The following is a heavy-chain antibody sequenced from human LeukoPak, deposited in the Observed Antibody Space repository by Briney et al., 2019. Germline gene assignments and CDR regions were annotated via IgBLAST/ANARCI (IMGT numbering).Heavy chain of an antibody. CDR3: ASLPAYGDTRFDY. Sequence: SETLSLTCAVYGGSFSGSYWSWIRQPPGKGLEWIGRIYTSGSTNYNPSLKSRVTISVDTSKNQFSLKLSSVTAADTAVYYCASLPAYGDTRFDYWGQGTLVTVSS. J-gene: IGHJ4*02. CDR2: IYTSGST. D-gene: IGHD4-17*01. V-gene: IGHV4-4*08. CDR1: GGSFSGSY.